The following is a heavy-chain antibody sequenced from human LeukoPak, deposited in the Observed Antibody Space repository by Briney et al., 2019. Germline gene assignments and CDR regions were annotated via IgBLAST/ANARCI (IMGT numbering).Heavy chain of an antibody. CDR2: ISSSGSTI. J-gene: IGHJ4*02. Sequence: PGGSLRLSCAASGFTFRDYYMSWIRQAPGKGLEWVSYISSSGSTIYYADSVKGRFTISRDNAKNSLYLQMNSLRAEDTAVYYCASGYCSSTSCYSWGQGTLVTVSS. D-gene: IGHD2-2*03. CDR3: ASGYCSSTSCYS. V-gene: IGHV3-11*04. CDR1: GFTFRDYY.